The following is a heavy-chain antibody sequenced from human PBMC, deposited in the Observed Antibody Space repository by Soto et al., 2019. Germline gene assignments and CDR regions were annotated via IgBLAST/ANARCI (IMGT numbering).Heavy chain of an antibody. CDR2: ISVSSTYA. Sequence: GGSLSLSCAASGFTFSDYYMSWIRQAPGKGLECVAYISVSSTYANYGDSVKGRFTISRDNAKNSLYLQMNSLRAEDTAVYYCARGDGGSPHGYSYYGMDVGGKGTTATVPS. V-gene: IGHV3-11*06. CDR1: GFTFSDYY. D-gene: IGHD2-15*01. CDR3: ARGDGGSPHGYSYYGMDV. J-gene: IGHJ6*04.